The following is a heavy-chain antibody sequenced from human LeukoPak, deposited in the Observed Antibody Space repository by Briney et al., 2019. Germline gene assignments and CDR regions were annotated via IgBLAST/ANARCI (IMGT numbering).Heavy chain of an antibody. V-gene: IGHV3-64D*06. CDR1: GFTFSSYA. D-gene: IGHD1-26*01. Sequence: GGSLRLSCSASGFTFSSYAMHWVRQAPGKELEYVSAISSNGGSTYYADSVKGRFTISRDNSENTLYLQMSSLRAEDTAVYYCVKEPGMQGFDPWGQGTLVTVSS. CDR2: ISSNGGST. CDR3: VKEPGMQGFDP. J-gene: IGHJ5*02.